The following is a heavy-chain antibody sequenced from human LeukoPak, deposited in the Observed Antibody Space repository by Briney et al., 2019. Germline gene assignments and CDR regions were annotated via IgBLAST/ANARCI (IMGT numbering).Heavy chain of an antibody. CDR1: GFTFSSYA. CDR3: ARDLGQYYDTSDNWFDP. V-gene: IGHV3-30*04. CDR2: ISYDGSNK. J-gene: IGHJ5*02. D-gene: IGHD3-22*01. Sequence: GGSLRLSCAASGFTFSSYAMHWVRQAPGKGLEWVAVISYDGSNKYYADSVKGRFTISRGNAKNTLNLQMNSLRAEDTAVYYCARDLGQYYDTSDNWFDPWGQGTLVTVSS.